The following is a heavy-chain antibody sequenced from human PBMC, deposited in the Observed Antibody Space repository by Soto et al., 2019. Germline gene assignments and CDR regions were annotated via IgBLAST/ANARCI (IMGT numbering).Heavy chain of an antibody. CDR3: ARDGDVNTGFGKDY. CDR2: IWHDGGNK. D-gene: IGHD3-3*01. CDR1: GFTFSSYG. J-gene: IGHJ4*02. V-gene: IGHV3-33*01. Sequence: QVQLVESGGGVVQPGRSLRLSCAASGFTFSSYGMHWVRQAPGKGLEWVAFIWHDGGNKFYAESVKGRFTISRYNYKNTLFLQMTSLSAEDTAMYYCARDGDVNTGFGKDYWGQGTVVTVSS.